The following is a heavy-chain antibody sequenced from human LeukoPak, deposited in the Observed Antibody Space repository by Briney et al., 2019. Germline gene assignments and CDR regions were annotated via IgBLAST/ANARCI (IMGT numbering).Heavy chain of an antibody. CDR3: ARRKSYCSSTSCYGGYCSGGSCNYFDY. J-gene: IGHJ4*02. V-gene: IGHV4-59*12. CDR2: IHYSGST. D-gene: IGHD2-2*01. CDR1: GGSISSNY. Sequence: SETLSLTCAVSGGSISSNYWSWIRQPPRKGLEWIGYIHYSGSTNYNPSLKSRVTTSVDTSKNQISLKLSSVTAADTAVYYCARRKSYCSSTSCYGGYCSGGSCNYFDYWGQGTLVTVSS.